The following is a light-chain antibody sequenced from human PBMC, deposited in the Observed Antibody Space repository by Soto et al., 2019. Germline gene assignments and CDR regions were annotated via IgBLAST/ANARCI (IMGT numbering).Light chain of an antibody. CDR2: TND. CDR1: SSNIGSKT. CDR3: SSWDDGLNVV. J-gene: IGLJ2*01. V-gene: IGLV1-44*01. Sequence: QSVLTQPPSASGTPGQRVTISCSGSSSNIGSKTVNWYQQHPGAAPNLLMYTNDRRHSGVPDRFSASKSGTSASLSISGLQSEDEADYYCSSWDDGLNVVFGGGTKVTVL.